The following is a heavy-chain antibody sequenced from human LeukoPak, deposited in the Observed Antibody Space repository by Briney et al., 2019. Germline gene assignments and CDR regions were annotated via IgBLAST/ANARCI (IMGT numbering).Heavy chain of an antibody. Sequence: SETLSLTCTVSGVSISTNYWSWIRQPAGKGLEWIGRFYISGSTDYNPALKSRVTISAGTSKNQFSLKLSSVTAAHTGVYYCACDTPLHFWGQGTLVTVSS. CDR2: FYISGST. J-gene: IGHJ4*02. CDR1: GVSISTNY. CDR3: ACDTPLHF. V-gene: IGHV4-4*07.